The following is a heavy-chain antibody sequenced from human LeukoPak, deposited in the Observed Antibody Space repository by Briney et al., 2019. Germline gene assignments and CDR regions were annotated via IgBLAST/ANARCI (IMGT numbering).Heavy chain of an antibody. CDR2: INPNSGGT. D-gene: IGHD4-17*01. Sequence: ASVKVSCKASGYTFTGYYMHWVRQAPGQGLEWMGWINPNSGGTNYAQKFQGRVTMTRDTSISTAYMELSRLRSGDTAVYYCARATGSYGDHDYWGQGTLVTVSS. J-gene: IGHJ4*02. CDR1: GYTFTGYY. V-gene: IGHV1-2*02. CDR3: ARATGSYGDHDY.